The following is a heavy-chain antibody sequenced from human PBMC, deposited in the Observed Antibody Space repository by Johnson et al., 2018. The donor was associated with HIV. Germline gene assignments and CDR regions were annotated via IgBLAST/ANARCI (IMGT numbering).Heavy chain of an antibody. CDR2: ISYDGSNK. J-gene: IGHJ3*02. D-gene: IGHD2-15*01. Sequence: VQLVESGGGVVQPGRSLRLSCAASGFTFRSYAMHWVRQAPGKGLEWVAVISYDGSNKYYADSVKGRFTISRDNSKNTLYLQMNSLRAGDTALYYCARAVCRGGRCYSHDAFDIWGQGTMVTVSS. V-gene: IGHV3-30*14. CDR1: GFTFRSYA. CDR3: ARAVCRGGRCYSHDAFDI.